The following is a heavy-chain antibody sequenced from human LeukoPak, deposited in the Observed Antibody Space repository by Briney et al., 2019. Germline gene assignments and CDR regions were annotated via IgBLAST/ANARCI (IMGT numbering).Heavy chain of an antibody. CDR1: GPSFSGYY. Sequence: SETLSLTCALDGPSFSGYYWSCIRQPAGKGLEWIGRIYTSGSTNSNPSLKRRVSMSVDTSKSQFSLKLSSVTAAETAVYYCARLYYDGAGSYSFDSWGQGTLVTV. D-gene: IGHD3-10*01. CDR3: ARLYYDGAGSYSFDS. J-gene: IGHJ4*02. V-gene: IGHV4-59*10. CDR2: IYTSGST.